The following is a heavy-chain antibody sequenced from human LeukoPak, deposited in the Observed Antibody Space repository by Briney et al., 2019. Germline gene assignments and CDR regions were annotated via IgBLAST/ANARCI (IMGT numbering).Heavy chain of an antibody. CDR3: AREGYHDSSGPLDY. V-gene: IGHV1-69*04. CDR2: IIPILGIA. D-gene: IGHD3-22*01. Sequence: ASVKVSCKASGYSFTRYALHWVRQAPGQGLEWMGRIIPILGIANYAQKFQGRVTITADKSTSTAYMELSSLRSEDTAVYYCAREGYHDSSGPLDYWGQGTLVTVSS. CDR1: GYSFTRYA. J-gene: IGHJ4*02.